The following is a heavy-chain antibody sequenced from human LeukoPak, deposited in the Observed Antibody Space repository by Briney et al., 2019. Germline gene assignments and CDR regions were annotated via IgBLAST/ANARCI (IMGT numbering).Heavy chain of an antibody. CDR2: ISAGNGNT. V-gene: IGHV1-3*01. Sequence: ASVKVSCKASGYTLTNYAMHWVRQAPGQRLEWMGWISAGNGNTKYSQKFQGRVTITRDTSATTAYMELSNLRSEDTAVYYCATQAEGRNSYFDYWGQGTLVTVSS. D-gene: IGHD5-24*01. J-gene: IGHJ4*02. CDR1: GYTLTNYA. CDR3: ATQAEGRNSYFDY.